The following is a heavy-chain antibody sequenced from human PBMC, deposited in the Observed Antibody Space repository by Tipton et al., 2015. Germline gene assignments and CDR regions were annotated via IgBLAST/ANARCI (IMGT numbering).Heavy chain of an antibody. D-gene: IGHD2-21*02. CDR2: ISSSSSTI. J-gene: IGHJ6*02. CDR3: ARDAGHCGGDCYALRDYYYGMDV. Sequence: SLRLSCAASGFTFSSYSMNWVRQAPGKGLEWVSYISSSSSTIYYADSVKGRFTISRDNAKNSLYLQMNSLRDEDTAVYCCARDAGHCGGDCYALRDYYYGMDVWGQGTTVTVSS. V-gene: IGHV3-48*02. CDR1: GFTFSSYS.